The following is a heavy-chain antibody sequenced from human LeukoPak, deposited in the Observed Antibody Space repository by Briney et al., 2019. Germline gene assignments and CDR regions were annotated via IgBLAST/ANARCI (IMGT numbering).Heavy chain of an antibody. CDR1: GHTFTSYG. J-gene: IGHJ4*02. D-gene: IGHD2-2*01. CDR3: ARDYCSSTSCLFDY. V-gene: IGHV1-2*06. Sequence: ASVKVSCKASGHTFTSYGIHWVRQAPGQGLEWMGRINPNSGDTNYAQKFQGRVTMTRDTSISTAYMELSRLRSDDTAVYYCARDYCSSTSCLFDYWGQGTLVTVSS. CDR2: INPNSGDT.